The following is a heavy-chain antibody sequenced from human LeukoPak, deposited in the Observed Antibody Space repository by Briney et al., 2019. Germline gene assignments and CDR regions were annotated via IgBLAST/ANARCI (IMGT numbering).Heavy chain of an antibody. CDR2: IWYDGSNK. D-gene: IGHD5-24*01. CDR1: GFTFSSYG. Sequence: PGRSLRLSCAASGFTFSSYGMHWVRQAPGKGLEWVAVIWYDGSNKYYADYVKGRFTISRDNSKNTLYLQMNSLRAEDTAVYYCARDPKRWLQYYFDYWGQGTLVTVSS. CDR3: ARDPKRWLQYYFDY. J-gene: IGHJ4*02. V-gene: IGHV3-33*01.